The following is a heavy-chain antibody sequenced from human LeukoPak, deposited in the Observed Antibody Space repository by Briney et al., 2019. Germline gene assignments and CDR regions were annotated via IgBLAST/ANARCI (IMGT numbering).Heavy chain of an antibody. D-gene: IGHD6-19*01. CDR3: AKGNIAVAGFPRIDY. J-gene: IGHJ4*02. Sequence: PGGSLRLSCAASGFTFDDYAMHWVRQAPGKGLEWVSGISWNSGSIGYADSVKGRFTISRDNAKNSLYLQMNSLRAEDTALYYCAKGNIAVAGFPRIDYWGQGTLVTVSS. V-gene: IGHV3-9*01. CDR1: GFTFDDYA. CDR2: ISWNSGSI.